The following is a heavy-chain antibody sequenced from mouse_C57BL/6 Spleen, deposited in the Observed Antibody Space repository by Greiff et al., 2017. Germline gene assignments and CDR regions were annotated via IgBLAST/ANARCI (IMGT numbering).Heavy chain of an antibody. CDR3: ARENYYGKGY. D-gene: IGHD1-1*01. V-gene: IGHV3-6*01. CDR1: GYSITSGYY. Sequence: EVQLQQSGPGLVKPSQSLSLTCSVTGYSITSGYYWNWIRQFPGNKLEWMGYISYDGSNNYNPSLKNRISITRDTSKNQFFLKLNSVTTEDTATYYCARENYYGKGYWGKGTTLTVSS. CDR2: ISYDGSN. J-gene: IGHJ2*01.